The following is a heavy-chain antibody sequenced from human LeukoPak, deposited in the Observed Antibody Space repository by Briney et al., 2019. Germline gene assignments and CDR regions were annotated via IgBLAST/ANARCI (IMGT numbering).Heavy chain of an antibody. D-gene: IGHD2-15*01. CDR2: MNAGNGNT. J-gene: IGHJ5*02. Sequence: ASVKVSCKASGYTFTSYAFHWVGQAPGQRLEWMGWMNAGNGNTKYSQKFQGSVTITRDTSASTTYMELSSLRSEDTAVYYCASARVPVLGYCSGGSCLSGGWFDPWGQGTLVTVSS. CDR3: ASARVPVLGYCSGGSCLSGGWFDP. V-gene: IGHV1-3*01. CDR1: GYTFTSYA.